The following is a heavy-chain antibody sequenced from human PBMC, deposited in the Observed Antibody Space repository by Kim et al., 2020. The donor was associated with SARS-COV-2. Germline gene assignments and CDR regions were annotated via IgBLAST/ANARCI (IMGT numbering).Heavy chain of an antibody. D-gene: IGHD3-3*01. J-gene: IGHJ3*02. CDR1: GYTFTSYD. CDR2: MNPNSGNT. Sequence: ASVKGSCKASGYTFTSYDINWVRQATGQGLEWMGWMNPNSGNTGYAQKFQGRVTMTRNTSISTAYMELSSLRSEDTAVYYCARVEDYDFWSGYYRHDAFDIWGQGTMATVSS. V-gene: IGHV1-8*01. CDR3: ARVEDYDFWSGYYRHDAFDI.